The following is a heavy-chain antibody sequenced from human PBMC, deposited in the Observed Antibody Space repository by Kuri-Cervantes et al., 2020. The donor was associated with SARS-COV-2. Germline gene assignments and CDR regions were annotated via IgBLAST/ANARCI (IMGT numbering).Heavy chain of an antibody. CDR2: ISAYNGNT. J-gene: IGHJ4*02. V-gene: IGHV1-18*01. CDR1: GYTFTSYG. Sequence: ASVKVSCKASGYTFTSYGISWVRQAPGQGLEWMGWISAYNGNTNYAQKLQGRVTMTTDTSTSTAYMELRSLRSDDTAVYYCARGYSALKRELLPFDYWGQGTLVTVSS. D-gene: IGHD1-26*01. CDR3: ARGYSALKRELLPFDY.